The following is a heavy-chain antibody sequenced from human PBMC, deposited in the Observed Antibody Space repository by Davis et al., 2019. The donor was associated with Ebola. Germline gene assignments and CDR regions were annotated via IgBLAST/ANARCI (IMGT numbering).Heavy chain of an antibody. D-gene: IGHD2-8*01. Sequence: PGGSLRLSCAASGFTFGNYWMSWVRQAPGKGLEWVANIKEDGSQTYYVDSVKGRFTISRDNAKSSLYLQMDSLRAEDTAVYYCANPYPFCSKDVCSKFVWGQGTPVTVSS. J-gene: IGHJ6*02. CDR1: GFTFGNYW. CDR3: ANPYPFCSKDVCSKFV. V-gene: IGHV3-7*03. CDR2: IKEDGSQT.